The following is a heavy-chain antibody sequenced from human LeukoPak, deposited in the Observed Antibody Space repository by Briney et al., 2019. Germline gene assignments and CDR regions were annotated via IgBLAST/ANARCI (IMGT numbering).Heavy chain of an antibody. CDR3: ARRFRD. Sequence: PGGALRLSCVSPGLHFRGFEMNWVRQAPGKGLEWVSYIRHDDTVKTYADSVKGRFTISRDDARNSLYLQMNSLRPEDTAIYYCARRFRDWGQGILVTVSS. CDR1: GLHFRGFE. CDR2: IRHDDTVK. J-gene: IGHJ4*02. V-gene: IGHV3-48*03. D-gene: IGHD5-24*01.